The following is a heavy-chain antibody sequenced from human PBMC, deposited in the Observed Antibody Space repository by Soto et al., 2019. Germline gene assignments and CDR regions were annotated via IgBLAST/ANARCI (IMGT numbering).Heavy chain of an antibody. CDR1: GGSITSSY. Sequence: SETLSLTCTVSGGSITSSYWSWIRRPPGKGLEWIAYIYDTGISGYTPSTSYNPSLKSRVTMSVDTSKSQFSLKLTSVTAADTAVYSCQTGEEAFFYYGLDVWGQGITVTVSS. J-gene: IGHJ6*02. CDR3: QTGEEAFFYYGLDV. V-gene: IGHV4-59*01. CDR2: IYDTGISGYTPST.